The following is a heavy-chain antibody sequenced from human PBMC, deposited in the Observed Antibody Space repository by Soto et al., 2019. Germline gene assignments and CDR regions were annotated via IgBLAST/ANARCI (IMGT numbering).Heavy chain of an antibody. CDR3: AKATTNGGWFNPFDS. V-gene: IGHV3-23*01. Sequence: GGSLRLSCAASGFSFVNYAMNWVRQAPGKGLECVSGLSGSGTSTYYADSVKGRFTISRDNSRDTLFLQMNSLTADDTAVYYCAKATTNGGWFNPFDSWGQGALVTVSS. CDR1: GFSFVNYA. J-gene: IGHJ4*02. CDR2: LSGSGTST. D-gene: IGHD6-19*01.